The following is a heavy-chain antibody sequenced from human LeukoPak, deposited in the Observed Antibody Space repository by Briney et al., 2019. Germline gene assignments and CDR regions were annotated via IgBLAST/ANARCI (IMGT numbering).Heavy chain of an antibody. CDR3: AKPSPGPVWNYFDY. J-gene: IGHJ4*02. Sequence: GGSLRLSCAASGFTFSSYGMYWVRQAPGTGLEWVAYMQSDGINKYYADSVKGRFTISRDNSKNTLYLQMNSLRGVDTAVYLCAKPSPGPVWNYFDYWGQGTLVTVSS. V-gene: IGHV3-30*02. CDR2: MQSDGINK. CDR1: GFTFSSYG. D-gene: IGHD1-1*01.